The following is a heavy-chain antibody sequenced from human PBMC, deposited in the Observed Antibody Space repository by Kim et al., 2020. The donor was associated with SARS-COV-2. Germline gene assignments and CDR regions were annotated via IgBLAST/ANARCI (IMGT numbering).Heavy chain of an antibody. V-gene: IGHV1-69*13. CDR1: GGTFSSYA. J-gene: IGHJ4*02. CDR3: ARDGGDTAMAPFDY. Sequence: SVKVSCKASGGTFSSYAISWVRQAPGQGLEWMGGIIPIFGTANYAQKFQGRVTITADESTSTAYMELSSLRSEDTAVYYCARDGGDTAMAPFDYWGQGTLVTVSS. D-gene: IGHD5-18*01. CDR2: IIPIFGTA.